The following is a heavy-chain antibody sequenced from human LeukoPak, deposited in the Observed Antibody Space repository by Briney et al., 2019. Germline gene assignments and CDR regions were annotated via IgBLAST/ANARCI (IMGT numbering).Heavy chain of an antibody. J-gene: IGHJ4*02. CDR3: AKGHYYGSGSLDY. CDR1: GFTFSSYG. V-gene: IGHV3-23*01. CDR2: IGGRDGST. D-gene: IGHD3-10*01. Sequence: GGSLRLSCAASGFTFSSYGMSWVRQAPGKGLEWVSAIGGRDGSTYYADSVKGRFTISRDNSKNTLYVQMNSLRAEDTAVYYRAKGHYYGSGSLDYWGQGTLVTVSS.